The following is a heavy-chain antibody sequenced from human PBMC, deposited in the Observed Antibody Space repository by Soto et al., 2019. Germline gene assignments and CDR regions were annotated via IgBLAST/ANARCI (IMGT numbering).Heavy chain of an antibody. CDR3: ARSGYSSGWYHWYLDF. Sequence: GSSVKVSCKASGYTFTNYGIHWVRQAPGQRLEWMGWINAGNGNTKYSQKFQGRVTITRDTSASTAYMELNSLRSEDTAVYYCARSGYSSGWYHWYLDFWGSGTLVTVSS. D-gene: IGHD6-19*01. V-gene: IGHV1-3*01. CDR1: GYTFTNYG. CDR2: INAGNGNT. J-gene: IGHJ2*01.